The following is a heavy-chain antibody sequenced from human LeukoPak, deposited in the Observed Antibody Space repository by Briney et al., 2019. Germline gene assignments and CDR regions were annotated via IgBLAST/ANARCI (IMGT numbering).Heavy chain of an antibody. V-gene: IGHV3-7*03. J-gene: IGHJ4*02. Sequence: GGSLRLSCAASGFTFSSNWMFWVRQAPGKGLEWVANIKQDGREKYYVDSVKGRFTISRDNAKNSLYLQMNSLRAEDTALYYCARVGIYGDYGRYFDYWGQGTLVTVSS. CDR2: IKQDGREK. CDR1: GFTFSSNW. CDR3: ARVGIYGDYGRYFDY. D-gene: IGHD4-17*01.